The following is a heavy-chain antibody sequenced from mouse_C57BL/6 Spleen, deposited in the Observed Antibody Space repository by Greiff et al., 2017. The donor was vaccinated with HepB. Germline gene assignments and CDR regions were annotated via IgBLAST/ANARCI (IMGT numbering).Heavy chain of an antibody. D-gene: IGHD2-3*01. CDR3: ARGSYDGYDGGAMDY. CDR1: GFTFSDYY. J-gene: IGHJ4*01. CDR2: ISNGGGST. Sequence: EVKLMESGGGLVQPGGSLKLSCAASGFTFSDYYMYWVRQTPEKRLEWVAYISNGGGSTYYPDTVKGRFTISRDNAKNTLYLQMSRLKSEDTAMYYCARGSYDGYDGGAMDYWGQGTSVTVSS. V-gene: IGHV5-12*01.